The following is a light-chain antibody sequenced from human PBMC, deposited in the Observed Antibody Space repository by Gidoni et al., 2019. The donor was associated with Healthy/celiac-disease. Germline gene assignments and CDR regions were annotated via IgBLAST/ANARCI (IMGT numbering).Light chain of an antibody. J-gene: IGLJ2*01. Sequence: SSELTQDTAVSVALGQTVRITCQGGSLRSYYASWYQQKPGQAPVLVIYGKNNRPSGIPDRFSCSSSGNTASLTITGAQAEDEADYYCNSRDSSGNHLVFGGGTKLTVL. V-gene: IGLV3-19*01. CDR2: GKN. CDR3: NSRDSSGNHLV. CDR1: SLRSYY.